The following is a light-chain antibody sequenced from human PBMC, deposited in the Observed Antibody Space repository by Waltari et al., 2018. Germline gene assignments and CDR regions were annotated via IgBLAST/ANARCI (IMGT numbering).Light chain of an antibody. J-gene: IGKJ4*01. V-gene: IGKV1-39*01. Sequence: DIQMTQSPSSLSASVGDRVTITCRSSQSIGNAYLTWYQQKPGKAPNLLNYGASTLQSGVPSRFIGSGSGTDVTLTISSLQPEDFATYYCQQTYNNPPFFGGGTRVEI. CDR1: QSIGNAY. CDR3: QQTYNNPPF. CDR2: GAS.